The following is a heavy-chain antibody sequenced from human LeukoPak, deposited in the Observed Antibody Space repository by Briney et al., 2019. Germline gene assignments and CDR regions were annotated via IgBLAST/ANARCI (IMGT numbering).Heavy chain of an antibody. Sequence: SETLSLTCIVSGGAIRSYYWSWIRQPPGKGLEWIGNIYYSGSTNYNPSLKSRVTISVDTPKNQFSLKLSSVTAADTAVYYCARLAYVVTPPDYWGQGTLVTVSS. J-gene: IGHJ4*02. CDR1: GGAIRSYY. CDR2: IYYSGST. CDR3: ARLAYVVTPPDY. V-gene: IGHV4-59*08. D-gene: IGHD2-21*02.